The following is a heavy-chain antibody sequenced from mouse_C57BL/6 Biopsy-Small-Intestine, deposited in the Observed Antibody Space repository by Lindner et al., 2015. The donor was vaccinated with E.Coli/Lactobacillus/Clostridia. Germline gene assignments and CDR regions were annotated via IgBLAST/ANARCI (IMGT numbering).Heavy chain of an antibody. V-gene: IGHV1-80*01. Sequence: VQLQESGAELVKPGASVKISCKDSGYAFSSYWMNWVKQRPGKGLEWIGQIYPGDGDTNYNGKFKGKATLTADKSSSTAYMQLSSLTSEDSAVYFCARGERGDFDYWGQGTTLTVSS. CDR1: GYAFSSYW. CDR3: ARGERGDFDY. CDR2: IYPGDGDT. J-gene: IGHJ2*01.